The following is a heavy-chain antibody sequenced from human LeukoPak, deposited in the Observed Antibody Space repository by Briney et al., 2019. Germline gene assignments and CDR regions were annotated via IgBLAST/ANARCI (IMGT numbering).Heavy chain of an antibody. V-gene: IGHV1-69*06. Sequence: ASVKVSCKASGGTFSSYAISWVRQAPGQGLEWMGRIIPIFGTANYAQKFQGRVTITADKSTSTAYMELSSLRSEDTAVYYCARDTGANIPYYINYWGQGTLVTVSS. CDR1: GGTFSSYA. CDR2: IIPIFGTA. J-gene: IGHJ4*02. D-gene: IGHD2/OR15-2a*01. CDR3: ARDTGANIPYYINY.